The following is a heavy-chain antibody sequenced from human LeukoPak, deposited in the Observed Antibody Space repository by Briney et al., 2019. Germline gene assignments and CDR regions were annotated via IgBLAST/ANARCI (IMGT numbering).Heavy chain of an antibody. CDR3: ARDQGSGYYYYGMDV. D-gene: IGHD2-15*01. CDR2: ICSSGSTI. CDR1: GFTFSSYE. V-gene: IGHV3-48*03. J-gene: IGHJ6*04. Sequence: GGSLRLSCAASGFTFSSYEMNWVRQAPGKGREWVSYICSSGSTIYYADSVKGRFTISRDNAKDLMHLQMNCLRAEDTAVYYCARDQGSGYYYYGMDVWGKGTTVTVSP.